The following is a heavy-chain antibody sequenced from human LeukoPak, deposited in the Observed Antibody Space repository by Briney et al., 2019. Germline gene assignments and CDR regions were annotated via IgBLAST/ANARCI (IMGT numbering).Heavy chain of an antibody. D-gene: IGHD5-24*01. CDR2: ISGSGGST. V-gene: IGHV3-23*01. CDR1: DFSFITYA. CDR3: AKYNYGAFDI. Sequence: GGSLRLSCAASDFSFITYAMSWVRQAPGKGLEWVSAISGSGGSTYYADSVKGRFTISRDNSKNTLYLQMNSLRAEDTAVYYCAKYNYGAFDIWGQGTMVTVSS. J-gene: IGHJ3*02.